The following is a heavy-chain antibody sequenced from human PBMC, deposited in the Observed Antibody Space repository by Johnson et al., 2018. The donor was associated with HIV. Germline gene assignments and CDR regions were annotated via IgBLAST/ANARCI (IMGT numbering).Heavy chain of an antibody. D-gene: IGHD4-23*01. V-gene: IGHV3-30*02. CDR2: IRYDGSYK. CDR3: ANSPAKDHAGNSGAFTI. CDR1: GFNFNIYG. Sequence: VQLVESGGGVVQPGGYLRLSCAASGFNFNIYGMHWVRQAPVRGLEWVAFIRYDGSYKNYVDSVEGRFTVSRDNYKNTLHLQMNSLRAEETAIYYCANSPAKDHAGNSGAFTIWGQGTIVTVSS. J-gene: IGHJ3*02.